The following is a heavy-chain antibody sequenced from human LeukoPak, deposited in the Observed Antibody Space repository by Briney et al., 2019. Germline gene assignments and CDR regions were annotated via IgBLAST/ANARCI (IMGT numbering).Heavy chain of an antibody. Sequence: GGSLRLSCAASGFTVSSNYMSWVRQAPGKGLEWVSSISSSSSYIYYADSVRGRFTISRDNAKNSLYLQMNSLRAEDTAVYYCARAPSGRGGSYGDAFDIWGQGTMVTVSS. D-gene: IGHD1-26*01. CDR2: ISSSSSYI. J-gene: IGHJ3*02. CDR3: ARAPSGRGGSYGDAFDI. CDR1: GFTVSSNY. V-gene: IGHV3-21*01.